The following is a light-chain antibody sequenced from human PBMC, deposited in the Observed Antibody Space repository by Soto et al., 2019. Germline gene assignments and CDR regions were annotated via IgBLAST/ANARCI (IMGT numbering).Light chain of an antibody. Sequence: ETVMTQSPVTLSVSPGERATLSCRASQSVSDNLAWYQQKPGQAPRLLIYGASTRATGIPARFSGSGSGTEFTLTISSLQSEDFAVYYCQQYNNWPLTFGGGTKVDIK. CDR1: QSVSDN. J-gene: IGKJ4*01. CDR3: QQYNNWPLT. CDR2: GAS. V-gene: IGKV3D-15*01.